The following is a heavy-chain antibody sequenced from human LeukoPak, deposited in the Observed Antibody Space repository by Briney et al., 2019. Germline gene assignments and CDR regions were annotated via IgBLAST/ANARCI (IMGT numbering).Heavy chain of an antibody. V-gene: IGHV3-23*01. CDR3: ARGITMIVVLDY. CDR2: ISGSGGST. Sequence: GSLRLSCXXXGFTFXSYAMSWVRQAPGKGLEWVSAISGSGGSTYYADSVKGRFTISRDNSKNTLYLQMNSLRAEDTAVYYCARGITMIVVLDYWGQGTLVTVSS. J-gene: IGHJ4*02. D-gene: IGHD3-22*01. CDR1: GFTFXSYA.